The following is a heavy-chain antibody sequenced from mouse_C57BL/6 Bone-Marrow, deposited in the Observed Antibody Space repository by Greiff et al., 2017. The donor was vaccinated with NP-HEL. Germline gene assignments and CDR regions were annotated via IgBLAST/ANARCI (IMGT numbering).Heavy chain of an antibody. Sequence: EEKGGEVGGGLVQPGGSLSLSCAASGFTFTDYYMSWVRQPPGKALEWLGFIRNKANGYTTEYSASVKGRFTISRDNSQSILYLQMNALRAEDSATYYCARYNDYGSFLDYWGQGTTLTVSS. J-gene: IGHJ2*01. D-gene: IGHD1-1*01. CDR3: ARYNDYGSFLDY. CDR1: GFTFTDYY. V-gene: IGHV7-3*01. CDR2: IRNKANGYTT.